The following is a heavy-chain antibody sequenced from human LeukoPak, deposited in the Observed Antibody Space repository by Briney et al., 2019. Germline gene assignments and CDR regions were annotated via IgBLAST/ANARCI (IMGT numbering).Heavy chain of an antibody. Sequence: PGTSLRLSCAASGFIFNNYVMTWVRQAPGKGLEWVSLISFSGANSYYADSVKGRFTISRDNSKNTLYLQMNSLRAEDTAVYYCARDPAIYGSGSYYDWGQGTLVTVSS. CDR3: ARDPAIYGSGSYYD. D-gene: IGHD3-10*01. CDR1: GFIFNNYV. V-gene: IGHV3-23*01. CDR2: ISFSGANS. J-gene: IGHJ4*02.